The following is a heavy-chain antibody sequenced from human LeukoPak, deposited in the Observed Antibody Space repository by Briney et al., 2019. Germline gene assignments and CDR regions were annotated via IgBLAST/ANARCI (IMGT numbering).Heavy chain of an antibody. Sequence: PSETLSLTCTVSGGSISSYYWSWIRQPPGKGLEWIGEINHSGSTNYNPSLKSRVTISVDTSKNQFSLKLSSVTAADTAVYYCARGDCSSTSCYRKGVYFQHWGQGTLVTVSS. CDR1: GGSISSYY. CDR2: INHSGST. V-gene: IGHV4-34*01. CDR3: ARGDCSSTSCYRKGVYFQH. D-gene: IGHD2-2*02. J-gene: IGHJ1*01.